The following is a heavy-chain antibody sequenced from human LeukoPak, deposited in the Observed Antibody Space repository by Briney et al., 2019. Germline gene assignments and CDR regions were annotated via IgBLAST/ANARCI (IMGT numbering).Heavy chain of an antibody. Sequence: ASVKVSCKASGYTFTSYYMHWVRQAPGQGLEWMGIINPSGGSTSYAQKFQGRVTMTRDMSTSTAYMELSSLRSEDTAVYYCASRAVYYDILTGYWFDPWGQGTLVTVSS. CDR1: GYTFTSYY. D-gene: IGHD3-9*01. CDR3: ASRAVYYDILTGYWFDP. CDR2: INPSGGST. J-gene: IGHJ5*02. V-gene: IGHV1-46*01.